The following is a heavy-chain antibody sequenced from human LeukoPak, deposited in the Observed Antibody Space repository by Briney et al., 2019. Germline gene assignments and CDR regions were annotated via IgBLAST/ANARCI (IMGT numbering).Heavy chain of an antibody. D-gene: IGHD5-24*01. J-gene: IGHJ4*02. CDR2: ISNSGSGI. CDR3: ARTRDGPFDY. CDR1: GFTFSSYE. Sequence: GGSLRLSCAASGFTFSSYEMNWVRQAPGKGLEWLLHISNSGSGIRYADSVKGRFTISRDNAKNSLYLQMNSLRAEDTAFYYCARTRDGPFDYWGQGTLVTVSS. V-gene: IGHV3-48*03.